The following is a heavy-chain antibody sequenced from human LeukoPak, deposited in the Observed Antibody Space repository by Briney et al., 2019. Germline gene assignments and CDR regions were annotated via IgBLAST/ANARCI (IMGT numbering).Heavy chain of an antibody. CDR1: AFTFSIYS. Sequence: GGSLRLSCAPSAFTFSIYSTSCVRHAPGKGPGWGAAIIGGATRTYYADSVTGPSSLPRDKSKNTLNLQMNSLRGEDTAVYFCAKGGGRGDYDLPGRFSTHFDSWGQGALVIVSS. CDR3: AKGGGRGDYDLPGRFSTHFDS. D-gene: IGHD4-17*01. J-gene: IGHJ4*02. V-gene: IGHV3-23*01. CDR2: IIGGATRT.